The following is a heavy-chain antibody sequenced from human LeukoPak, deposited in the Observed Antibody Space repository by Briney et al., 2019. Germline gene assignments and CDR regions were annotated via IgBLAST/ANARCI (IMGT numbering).Heavy chain of an antibody. CDR2: IIPILGIA. D-gene: IGHD3-22*01. CDR3: AEGGALWYDSSGSKRPSVRPAFDP. CDR1: GGTFSSYA. V-gene: IGHV1-69*04. J-gene: IGHJ5*02. Sequence: ASVKVSCKASGGTFSSYAISWVRQAPGQGLEWMGRIIPILGIANYAQKFQGRVTITADKFTSTAYMELSSLRSEDTAVYYCAEGGALWYDSSGSKRPSVRPAFDPCGQGTLVTVSS.